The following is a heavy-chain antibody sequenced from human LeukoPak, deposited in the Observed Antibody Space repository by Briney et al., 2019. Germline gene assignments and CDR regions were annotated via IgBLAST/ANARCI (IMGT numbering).Heavy chain of an antibody. D-gene: IGHD1-26*01. CDR3: ASHSGSYGAFDI. CDR2: IYYSGST. V-gene: IGHV4-39*07. CDR1: GGSISSSSYY. Sequence: SETLSLTCTVSGGSISSSSYYWGWIRQPPGKGLEWIGSIYYSGSTYYNPSLKSRVTISVDTSKNQFSLKLSSVTAADTAVYYCASHSGSYGAFDIWGQGTMVTVSS. J-gene: IGHJ3*02.